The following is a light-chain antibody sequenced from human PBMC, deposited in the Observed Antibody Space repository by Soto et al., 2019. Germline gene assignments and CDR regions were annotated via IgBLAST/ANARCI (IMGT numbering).Light chain of an antibody. J-gene: IGKJ1*01. CDR2: GAS. CDR1: QSVSSN. V-gene: IGKV3-15*01. CDR3: HQYNNWPRT. Sequence: ESVLTQSPGTLSLSPGKRATLSRRASQSVSSNLAWYQQKPGQAPRRLIYGASTRATGIPARFSGSGSGREFTLTIISLQADDVAVYYCHQYNNWPRTFGQGTKV.